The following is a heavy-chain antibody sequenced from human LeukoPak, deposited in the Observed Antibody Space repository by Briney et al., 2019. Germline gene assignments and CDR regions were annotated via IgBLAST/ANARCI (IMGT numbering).Heavy chain of an antibody. V-gene: IGHV3-74*01. CDR3: VKDSGGNSDS. J-gene: IGHJ4*02. CDR2: INEDGRVT. D-gene: IGHD4-23*01. Sequence: GGSLRLSCAASRFNVNDYWMHWVRQAPGKGLAWVSRINEDGRVTSYAGSVRGRFTIFRDSVENTLHLQVNSLRAEDTAVYYCVKDSGGNSDSWGQGTLVTVSS. CDR1: RFNVNDYW.